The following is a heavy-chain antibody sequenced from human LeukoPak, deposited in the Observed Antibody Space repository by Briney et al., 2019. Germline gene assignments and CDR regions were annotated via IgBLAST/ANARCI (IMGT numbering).Heavy chain of an antibody. Sequence: ASVKVSCKASGYTFTSYGISWVRQAPGQGLEWMGWISAYNGNTNYAQKLQGRVTMTTDTATSTANMELRSLRSDDTAVYYCARAYPTTTVVTEGYDYWGQGTLVTVSS. D-gene: IGHD4-23*01. CDR2: ISAYNGNT. CDR1: GYTFTSYG. CDR3: ARAYPTTTVVTEGYDY. J-gene: IGHJ4*02. V-gene: IGHV1-18*01.